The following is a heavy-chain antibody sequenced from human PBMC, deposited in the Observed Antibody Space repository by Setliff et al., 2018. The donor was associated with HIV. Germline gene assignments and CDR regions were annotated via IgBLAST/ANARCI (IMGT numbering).Heavy chain of an antibody. V-gene: IGHV4-39*02. CDR3: AREDYYYYGMDV. CDR1: GGSINSTSYY. CDR2: IYHTGST. Sequence: SETLSLTCTVSGGSINSTSYYWGWIRQPPGNGLEWIGSIYHTGSTYYKPSLKSRVTISVDTSKKQFSLRLTSVTAADTAVYYCAREDYYYYGMDVWGKGTTVTVSS. J-gene: IGHJ6*04.